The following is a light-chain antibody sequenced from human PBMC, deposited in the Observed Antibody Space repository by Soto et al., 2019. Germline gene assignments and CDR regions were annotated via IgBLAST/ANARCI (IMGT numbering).Light chain of an antibody. CDR2: EDN. CDR1: SSDVGGYNY. V-gene: IGLV2-8*01. J-gene: IGLJ2*01. Sequence: QSVLTQPPSASGSPGQSVTISCTGSSSDVGGYNYVSWYQQHPGKAPKVMIYEDNKRPSGVPDRFSGSKSGNTASLTVSVLQAEDEADYYCSSCAGSNSLVFGGGTKLTVL. CDR3: SSCAGSNSLV.